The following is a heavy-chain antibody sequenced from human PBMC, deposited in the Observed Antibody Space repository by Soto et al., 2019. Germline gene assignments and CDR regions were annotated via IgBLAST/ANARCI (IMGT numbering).Heavy chain of an antibody. CDR1: GYTFTTYG. CDR2: ISAYNGNT. Sequence: QVQLVQSRAEVKKPGASVKVSCKASGYTFTTYGISWVRQAPGQGLEWMGWISAYNGNTNYVQKFQGRVTMTTDTSTRTAYMELRSLRSDDTAVYYCARGSYGYYSYFGLDVWGQGTTVTVSS. D-gene: IGHD5-18*01. CDR3: ARGSYGYYSYFGLDV. V-gene: IGHV1-18*01. J-gene: IGHJ6*02.